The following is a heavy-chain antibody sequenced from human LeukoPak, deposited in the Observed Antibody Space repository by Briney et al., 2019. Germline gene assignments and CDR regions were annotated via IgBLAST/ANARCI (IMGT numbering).Heavy chain of an antibody. Sequence: GGSLRLSCAASGFTFSTYAMNWVRQAPAKGLEWVSTIGGGGPTTDYADSVKDRFTISRDNSKNTLYLQMNSLRAEDTAVYFCARGFLGGRDQYFYSWGQGTLVTVSS. CDR3: ARGFLGGRDQYFYS. CDR1: GFTFSTYA. CDR2: IGGGGPTT. V-gene: IGHV3-23*01. J-gene: IGHJ4*02. D-gene: IGHD2-15*01.